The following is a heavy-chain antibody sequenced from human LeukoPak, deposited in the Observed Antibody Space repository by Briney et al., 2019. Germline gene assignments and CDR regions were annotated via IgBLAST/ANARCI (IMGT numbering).Heavy chain of an antibody. Sequence: GGALRLSCAASGFAFTSYAMHWVRQAPGKGLEYVSSINDKGDQIHYAKSVKDRFSISRDTSKNTLFLQMGRLRAEDMAVYYCARDLTGTYSFDIWGQGTMVTVSS. CDR3: ARDLTGTYSFDI. CDR1: GFAFTSYA. CDR2: INDKGDQI. V-gene: IGHV3-64*01. D-gene: IGHD1-26*01. J-gene: IGHJ3*02.